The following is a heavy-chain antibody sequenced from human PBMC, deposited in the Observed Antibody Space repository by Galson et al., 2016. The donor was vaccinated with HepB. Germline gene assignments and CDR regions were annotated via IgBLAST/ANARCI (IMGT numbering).Heavy chain of an antibody. D-gene: IGHD6-19*01. V-gene: IGHV3-53*01. Sequence: SLRLSCAAAGFTVSDNHVTWIRQAPGKGLECVSVIFGRGNTYYADSVKGRFTISRDNSKKMLYLQMNSLRAEDTAIYYCAKDLLPSGAGREDYFDYWGQGTLVTVSS. CDR1: GFTVSDNH. J-gene: IGHJ4*02. CDR2: IFGRGNT. CDR3: AKDLLPSGAGREDYFDY.